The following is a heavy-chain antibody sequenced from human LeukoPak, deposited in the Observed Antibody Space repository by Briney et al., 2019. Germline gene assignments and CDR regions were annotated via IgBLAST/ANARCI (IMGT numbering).Heavy chain of an antibody. Sequence: GGSLRLSCAASGFSFSEYYMSWIRQAPGKGLEWVSSISSRGGTVYYADSVKGRFTISRDNAQSSLYLQMNSLRAEDTAMYYCARDIFDNSGYYRTPTDYWGQGTLVTVSS. CDR3: ARDIFDNSGYYRTPTDY. D-gene: IGHD3-22*01. V-gene: IGHV3-11*01. CDR1: GFSFSEYY. CDR2: ISSRGGTV. J-gene: IGHJ4*02.